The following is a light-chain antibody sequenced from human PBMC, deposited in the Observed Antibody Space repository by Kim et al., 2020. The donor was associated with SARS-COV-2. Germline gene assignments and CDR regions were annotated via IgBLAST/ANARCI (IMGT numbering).Light chain of an antibody. V-gene: IGKV3-20*01. Sequence: IVLTQSPGTLSLSPGERATLSCRASQSVSRSYLAWYQQKPGQAPRLLIYGASSRAPGIPDRFSGSGSGTDFTLTISRLEPEDFAVYYCQQYDNSPWTFGQGTKVDIK. CDR2: GAS. CDR1: QSVSRSY. J-gene: IGKJ1*01. CDR3: QQYDNSPWT.